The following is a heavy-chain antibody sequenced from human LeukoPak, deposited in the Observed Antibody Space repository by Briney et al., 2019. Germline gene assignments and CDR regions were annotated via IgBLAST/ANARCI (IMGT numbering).Heavy chain of an antibody. J-gene: IGHJ4*02. V-gene: IGHV4-59*12. CDR2: IYYSGST. D-gene: IGHD3-22*01. Sequence: SETLSLTCTVSGGSISSYYWSWIRQPPGKGLEWIGYIYYSGSTNYNPSLKSRVTISVDTSKNQFSLKLSSVTAADTAVYYCARVNYDSSGYYDYWGQGTLVTVSS. CDR3: ARVNYDSSGYYDY. CDR1: GGSISSYY.